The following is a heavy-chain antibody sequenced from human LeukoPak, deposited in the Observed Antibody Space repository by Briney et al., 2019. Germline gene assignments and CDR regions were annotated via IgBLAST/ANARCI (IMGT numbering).Heavy chain of an antibody. CDR1: GFTFSSYS. CDR3: AKRGVVIRVILVGFHKQAYYFDS. D-gene: IGHD3-10*01. CDR2: ISSSSSSI. Sequence: GGSLRLSCAASGFTFSSYSMNWVRQAPGKGLEWVSSISSSSSSIYYADSVKGRFTISRDNAKNSLYLQMNSLRAEDTAVYFCAKRGVVIRVILVGFHKQAYYFDSWGQGALVTVSS. V-gene: IGHV3-21*04. J-gene: IGHJ4*02.